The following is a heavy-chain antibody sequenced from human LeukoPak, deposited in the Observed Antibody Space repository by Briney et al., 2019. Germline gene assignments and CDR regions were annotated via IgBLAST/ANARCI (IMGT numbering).Heavy chain of an antibody. Sequence: GGSLRPSCAASGFTFSRYSMNWVRQAPGKGLEWVSYISSSSSTIYYADSVKGRFTISRDNGKNSLYLQMNSLRDEDTAVYYCARDLLGSSWYNWFDPWGQGTLVTVSS. V-gene: IGHV3-48*02. J-gene: IGHJ5*02. CDR1: GFTFSRYS. D-gene: IGHD6-13*01. CDR3: ARDLLGSSWYNWFDP. CDR2: ISSSSSTI.